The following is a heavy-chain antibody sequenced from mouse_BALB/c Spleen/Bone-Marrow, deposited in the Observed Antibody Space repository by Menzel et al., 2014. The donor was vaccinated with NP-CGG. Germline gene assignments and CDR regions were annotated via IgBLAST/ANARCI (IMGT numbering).Heavy chain of an antibody. CDR1: GFNIKDTY. Sequence: EVKLQESGAELVKPGASVKLSYTASGFNIKDTYMHWVKQRPEQGLEWIGGIDPANGNTKYDPKFQGKATITADTSPNTAYLQLSSLTSEDTAVYYCARDYGRTAWFAYWGQGTLVTVSA. D-gene: IGHD1-1*01. J-gene: IGHJ3*01. CDR2: IDPANGNT. CDR3: ARDYGRTAWFAY. V-gene: IGHV14-3*02.